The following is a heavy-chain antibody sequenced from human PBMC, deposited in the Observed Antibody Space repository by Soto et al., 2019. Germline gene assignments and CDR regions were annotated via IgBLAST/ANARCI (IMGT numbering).Heavy chain of an antibody. V-gene: IGHV1-69*08. CDR3: ARRRYCGYDCYHKHYYGMDV. J-gene: IGHJ6*02. D-gene: IGHD2-21*01. Sequence: QVQLVQSGAELKKTGSSVKVSCRASGDTFSSYAVNWVRQAPERGLEWMGRIITVLGTTDYAQNFKGRLTITAEKSTKTVSMELSSLRSEDTAVYYCARRRYCGYDCYHKHYYGMDVWGQGTTVTVAS. CDR2: IITVLGTT. CDR1: GDTFSSYA.